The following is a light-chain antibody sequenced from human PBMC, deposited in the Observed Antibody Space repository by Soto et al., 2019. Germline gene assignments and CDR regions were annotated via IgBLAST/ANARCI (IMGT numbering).Light chain of an antibody. CDR1: QSISSY. Sequence: DIQMTQSPSSLSASVGDRVTITCRASQSISSYLNWYQQKPGKAPKLLIYAASSLQSGVPSRFSGSGSGTDFTLTISSLQPEDFATYYCQQSYRAFXQGTKVDIK. V-gene: IGKV1-39*01. J-gene: IGKJ2*01. CDR2: AAS. CDR3: QQSYRA.